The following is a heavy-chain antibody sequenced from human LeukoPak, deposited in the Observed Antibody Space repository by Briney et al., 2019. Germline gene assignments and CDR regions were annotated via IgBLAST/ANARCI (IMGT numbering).Heavy chain of an antibody. CDR2: IYHSGST. Sequence: SQTLSLTCAVSGGSISSGGYSWSWIRQPPGKGLEWIGYIYHSGSTYYNPSLKSRVTISVDRSKNQFSLKLSSVTAADTAVYYCARSTMGSNSVYDYWGQGTLVTVSS. CDR1: GGSISSGGYS. CDR3: ARSTMGSNSVYDY. V-gene: IGHV4-30-2*01. J-gene: IGHJ4*02. D-gene: IGHD4/OR15-4a*01.